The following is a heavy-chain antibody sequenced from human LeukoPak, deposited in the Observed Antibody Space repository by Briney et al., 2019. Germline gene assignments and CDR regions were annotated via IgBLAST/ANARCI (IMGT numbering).Heavy chain of an antibody. J-gene: IGHJ6*03. V-gene: IGHV1-2*02. CDR3: AREREMATNPPRYYYYYYMDV. Sequence: ASLKVSCKASGYTFTGYYVRWVRQAPGQGLEWMGWINPNSGGTNYAHKFQGRVTMTGDTSNSKAYMELSRLRSDDTAVYYCAREREMATNPPRYYYYYYMDVWGKGTTVTVSS. CDR1: GYTFTGYY. D-gene: IGHD5-24*01. CDR2: INPNSGGT.